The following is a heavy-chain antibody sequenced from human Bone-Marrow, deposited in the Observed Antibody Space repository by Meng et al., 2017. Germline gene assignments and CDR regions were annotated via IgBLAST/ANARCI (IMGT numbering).Heavy chain of an antibody. J-gene: IGHJ4*02. V-gene: IGHV3-74*01. D-gene: IGHD3-3*01. CDR2: IVSDGGIA. CDR3: ARDLGWVLFDY. Sequence: EGNLGGSGGGLVLLGVSLRLSCGASVLNFGDYIMHWVRQSPGKGLEWISRIVSDGGIATYADSVKGRFTISRDNAKNTLYLEMNSLGAEDTAVYYCARDLGWVLFDYWGQGALVTVSS. CDR1: VLNFGDYI.